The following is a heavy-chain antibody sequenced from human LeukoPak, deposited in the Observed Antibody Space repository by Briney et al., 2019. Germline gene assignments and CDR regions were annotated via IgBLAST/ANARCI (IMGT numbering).Heavy chain of an antibody. J-gene: IGHJ4*02. CDR2: FYFSGST. Sequence: TSETLSLTCTVSGGSVTSSRSYWGWIRQSPVKGLEWIGSFYFSGSTYYNPSLKSRVSISLDTSKNHFFLNLTSVTAADTAVYYCATPNGFSYGFFDSWGQGILVTVSS. V-gene: IGHV4-39*02. CDR1: GGSVTSSRSY. CDR3: ATPNGFSYGFFDS. D-gene: IGHD5-18*01.